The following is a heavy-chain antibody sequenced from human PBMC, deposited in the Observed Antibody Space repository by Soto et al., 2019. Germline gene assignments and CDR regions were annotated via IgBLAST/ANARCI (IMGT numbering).Heavy chain of an antibody. CDR3: ARVAATIYYYGMDV. J-gene: IGHJ6*02. CDR2: INAGNGNT. CDR1: GYTFTSYA. D-gene: IGHD2-15*01. V-gene: IGHV1-3*01. Sequence: ASVKVSCKASGYTFTSYAMHWVRQAPGQRLEWMGWINAGNGNTKYSQKFQGRVTITRDTSASTAYMELSSLRSEDTAVYYCARVAATIYYYGMDVWGQGTTVTV.